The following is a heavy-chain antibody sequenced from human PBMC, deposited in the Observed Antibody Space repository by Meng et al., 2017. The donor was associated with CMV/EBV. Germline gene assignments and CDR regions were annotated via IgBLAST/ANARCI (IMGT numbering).Heavy chain of an antibody. D-gene: IGHD3-22*01. J-gene: IGHJ4*02. CDR3: ARLYDSSGYYLGYFDY. CDR2: IYWDDDK. Sequence: IPLKESGPTLVKPPTTLTPPCTFSGFSLTTRGVGVGWIRQPPVKALEWLALIYWDDDKRYSPSLKSRLTITKDTSKNQVVLTMTNMDSVDTATYYCARLYDSSGYYLGYFDYWGQGTLVTVSS. CDR1: GFSLTTRGVG. V-gene: IGHV2-5*02.